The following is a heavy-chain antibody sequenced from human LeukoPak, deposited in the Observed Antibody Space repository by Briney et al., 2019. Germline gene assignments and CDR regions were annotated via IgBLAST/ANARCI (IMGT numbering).Heavy chain of an antibody. CDR1: GFTFSTYG. V-gene: IGHV3-33*01. CDR3: ARDRVSEYGSGSHELDY. J-gene: IGHJ4*02. D-gene: IGHD3-10*01. CDR2: IWYDGSHK. Sequence: GRSLRLSCAASGFTFSTYGMHWVRQAPGKGLEWLAFIWYDGSHKYYADSVKGRFTISRDNSKNMLYLQINSLRAEDTAVYYCARDRVSEYGSGSHELDYWGQGTLVTVSS.